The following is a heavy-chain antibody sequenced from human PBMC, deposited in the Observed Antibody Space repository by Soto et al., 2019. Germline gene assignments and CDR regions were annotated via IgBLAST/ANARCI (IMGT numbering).Heavy chain of an antibody. CDR2: IRTKAHSYAT. V-gene: IGHV3-73*01. D-gene: IGHD3-22*01. J-gene: IGHJ3*02. CDR1: GFTFSGSA. CDR3: TRPGFGYYDQAFDI. Sequence: EVLLVDSGGGLVQPGGSLRLSCAASGFTFSGSALHWVRQASGKALEWVGRIRTKAHSYATAYAASVKGRFTIPRDDSKTTAYLEMNSLKTEDTAVYYCTRPGFGYYDQAFDIWGQWTVVTVSS.